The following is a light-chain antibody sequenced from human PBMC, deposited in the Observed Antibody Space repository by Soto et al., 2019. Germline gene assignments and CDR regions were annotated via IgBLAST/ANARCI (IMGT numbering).Light chain of an antibody. J-gene: IGKJ5*01. Sequence: EIVMTQYPDTLSVSPGERATLFCRASQTVTNDLAWYHQKPGHPPRLLIYAASTRATGLPARFSGIESGTDFTLTITRLQSEDFAVYWCQQYNNWPLTSVPGTRLEIK. CDR2: AAS. CDR1: QTVTND. V-gene: IGKV3-15*01. CDR3: QQYNNWPLT.